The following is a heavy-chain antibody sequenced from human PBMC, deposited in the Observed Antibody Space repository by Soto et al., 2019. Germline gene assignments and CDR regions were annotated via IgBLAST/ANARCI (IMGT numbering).Heavy chain of an antibody. Sequence: QVHLVQSGAEVKKPGASVKVSCKGSGYTFTSYGITWVRQAPGQGLESMGWISAHNGNTDYAQKLQGRVTVTRDTSTSTAYMELRSLRSDDPAVYYCARGRDGDYWGQGALVTVSS. J-gene: IGHJ4*02. D-gene: IGHD6-6*01. CDR3: ARGRDGDY. CDR1: GYTFTSYG. CDR2: ISAHNGNT. V-gene: IGHV1-18*01.